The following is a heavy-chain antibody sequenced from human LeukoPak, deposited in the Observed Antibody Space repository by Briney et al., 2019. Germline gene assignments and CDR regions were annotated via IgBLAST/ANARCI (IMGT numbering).Heavy chain of an antibody. CDR1: GFTFSTYW. D-gene: IGHD3-22*01. Sequence: PGRTLRLSCAASGFTFSTYWMHRVRQAARKGLVWVSRIKSAGGTNYADAVKGRCTISRYNAKKSVSMQMNSLRPEDTGVYYCARAPSEIGGYYPEYFRHWGQGTLVTVSS. CDR2: IKSAGGT. J-gene: IGHJ1*01. V-gene: IGHV3-74*01. CDR3: ARAPSEIGGYYPEYFRH.